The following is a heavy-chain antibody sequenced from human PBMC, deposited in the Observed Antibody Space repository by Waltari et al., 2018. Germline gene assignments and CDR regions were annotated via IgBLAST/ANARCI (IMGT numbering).Heavy chain of an antibody. J-gene: IGHJ5*02. V-gene: IGHV3-48*03. CDR3: ARGAGKVLDP. CDR1: GFTFSSYE. CDR2: ISSGDTGTK. Sequence: EVQLVESGGGLLQPGGSLRLSCAASGFTFSSYEMNWVRQAPGKGLEWVSYISSGDTGTKYYAESVKGRFTISRDNAKNLLFLQMNSLRAEDTAVYYCARGAGKVLDPWGQGTLVTVSS.